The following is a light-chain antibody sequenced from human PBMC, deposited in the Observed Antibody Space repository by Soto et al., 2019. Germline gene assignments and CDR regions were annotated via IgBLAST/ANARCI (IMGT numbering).Light chain of an antibody. CDR1: SYDVGGYNY. V-gene: IGLV2-11*01. CDR2: DVS. J-gene: IGLJ1*01. CDR3: CSYAGTHPNYV. Sequence: QSVLTQPASVSGSPGQSVTISCTGTSYDVGGYNYVSWYQQHPGKAPKLIIFDVSKWPSGVPDRFSGSKSGNTASLTISGLQAEDEADYYCCSYAGTHPNYVFGTGTKLTVL.